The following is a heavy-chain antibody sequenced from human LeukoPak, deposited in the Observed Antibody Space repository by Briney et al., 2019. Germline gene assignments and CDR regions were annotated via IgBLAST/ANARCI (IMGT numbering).Heavy chain of an antibody. Sequence: GGSLRLSCAASGFTFDDYTMYWFRQPPGKGLEWVSLLTWNADRTYYADSVKGRFTISRDNSKNSLYLQMNSLKIEDTALYYCARDIAVAATGGAFDYWGQGTLVTVSS. CDR2: LTWNADRT. CDR1: GFTFDDYT. J-gene: IGHJ4*02. V-gene: IGHV3-43*01. D-gene: IGHD2-15*01. CDR3: ARDIAVAATGGAFDY.